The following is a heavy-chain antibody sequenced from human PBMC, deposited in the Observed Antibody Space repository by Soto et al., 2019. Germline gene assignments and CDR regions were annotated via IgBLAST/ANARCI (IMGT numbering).Heavy chain of an antibody. CDR2: IFHNGST. Sequence: QVQLQESGPGLVKPSGTLSLTCAVSVGSIRSNNWWSWVRQPPGKGLEWIGEIFHNGSTNYNPSLKTRVTISVDKSKNQFSLKLSSVTAADTAVYYCARVFSGSYSDYWCQGTLVTVSS. CDR1: VGSIRSNNW. V-gene: IGHV4-4*02. D-gene: IGHD1-26*01. J-gene: IGHJ4*02. CDR3: ARVFSGSYSDY.